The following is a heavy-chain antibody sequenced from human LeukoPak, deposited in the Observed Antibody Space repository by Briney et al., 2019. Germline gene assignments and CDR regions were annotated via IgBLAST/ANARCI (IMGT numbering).Heavy chain of an antibody. D-gene: IGHD1-14*01. J-gene: IGHJ3*02. CDR1: GFTFNDYA. CDR2: IYSGGSI. Sequence: GGSLRLSCAASGFTFNDYAMHWVRQAPGKGLEWVSVIYSGGSIYYADSVKGRFTTSRDNSKNTLYLQMNSLRVEDTAVYYCAAGGAFDIWGQGTMVTVSS. CDR3: AAGGAFDI. V-gene: IGHV3-53*01.